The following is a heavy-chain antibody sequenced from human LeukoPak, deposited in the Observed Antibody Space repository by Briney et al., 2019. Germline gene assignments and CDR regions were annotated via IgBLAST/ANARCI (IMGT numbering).Heavy chain of an antibody. D-gene: IGHD3-22*01. Sequence: NPSETLSLTCTVSGVSITSYHWSWLRRPPGKGLEWIGYVYYSGSTSYNPSLKTRATTSVDTSKNQFSLKLSSVTAADTAVYYCARSHYYDSSGSHNNWFDPWGQGTLVTVSS. CDR2: VYYSGST. V-gene: IGHV4-59*12. J-gene: IGHJ5*02. CDR3: ARSHYYDSSGSHNNWFDP. CDR1: GVSITSYH.